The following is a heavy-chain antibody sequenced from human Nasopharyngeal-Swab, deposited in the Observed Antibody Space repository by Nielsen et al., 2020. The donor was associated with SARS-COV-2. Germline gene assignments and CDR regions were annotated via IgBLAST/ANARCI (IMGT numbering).Heavy chain of an antibody. J-gene: IGHJ5*02. V-gene: IGHV3-30*18. Sequence: GGSLTLSCAASGFTFSSYGMHWVRQAPGKGLEWVAVISYDGSNKYYADSVKGRFTISRDNSKNTLYLQMNSLRAEDTAVYYCAKEGSTSCYLMCWFDPWGQGTLVTVSS. CDR1: GFTFSSYG. CDR3: AKEGSTSCYLMCWFDP. CDR2: ISYDGSNK. D-gene: IGHD2-2*01.